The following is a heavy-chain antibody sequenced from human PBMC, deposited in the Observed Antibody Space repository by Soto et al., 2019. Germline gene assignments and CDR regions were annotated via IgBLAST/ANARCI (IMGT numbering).Heavy chain of an antibody. Sequence: SGPTLVDPTQTLTLTCVFSGFSLNTGGVTVGWIRQPPGKALEWVALIYWDGGKRYSPSLKSRLTITKETSRNQVVLTMTNVDPEDTATYFGAHSPAPRVYFQHWGEGTLVTVSS. CDR3: AHSPAPRVYFQH. CDR1: GFSLNTGGVT. D-gene: IGHD3-10*01. V-gene: IGHV2-5*02. J-gene: IGHJ1*01. CDR2: IYWDGGK.